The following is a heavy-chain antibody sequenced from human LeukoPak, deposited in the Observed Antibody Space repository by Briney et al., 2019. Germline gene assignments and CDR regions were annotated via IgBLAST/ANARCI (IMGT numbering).Heavy chain of an antibody. CDR2: IYYSGST. J-gene: IGHJ6*04. CDR3: ARERSTIFGVVESMDV. V-gene: IGHV4-59*01. Sequence: SETLSLTCTVSGGSISSYYWSWIRQPPGKGLEWMGYIYYSGSTNYNPSLKSRVTISVDTSKNQCSLKLNSVTAADTAVYYCARERSTIFGVVESMDVWGKGTTVTVSS. D-gene: IGHD3-3*01. CDR1: GGSISSYY.